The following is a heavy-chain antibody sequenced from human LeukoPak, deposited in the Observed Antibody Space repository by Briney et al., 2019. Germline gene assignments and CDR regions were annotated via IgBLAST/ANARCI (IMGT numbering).Heavy chain of an antibody. CDR3: ARDMHPEAFDI. Sequence: GGSLRLSCAASGFTFSDYYMSCVRQAPGKGLEWVSSISSSNSYTNYAGSVKGRFTISRDNAKNSLYLQMNSLRAEDTAVYYCARDMHPEAFDIWGQGTLVTVSS. CDR1: GFTFSDYY. D-gene: IGHD2-2*01. J-gene: IGHJ3*02. V-gene: IGHV3-11*05. CDR2: ISSSNSYT.